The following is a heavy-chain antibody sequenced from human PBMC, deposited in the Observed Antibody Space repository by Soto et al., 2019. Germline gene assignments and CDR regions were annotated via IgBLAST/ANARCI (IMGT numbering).Heavy chain of an antibody. J-gene: IGHJ6*02. CDR2: INPNSGGT. D-gene: IGHD2-15*01. V-gene: IGHV1-2*02. CDR1: GYTFTGYY. Sequence: ASVKVSCKASGYTFTGYYMHWVRQAPGQGLEWMGWINPNSGGTNYAQKFQGRVTMTRDTSISTAYMELSRLRSDDTAVYYCARSAPDYYYYGMDVWGQGTTVTVSS. CDR3: ARSAPDYYYYGMDV.